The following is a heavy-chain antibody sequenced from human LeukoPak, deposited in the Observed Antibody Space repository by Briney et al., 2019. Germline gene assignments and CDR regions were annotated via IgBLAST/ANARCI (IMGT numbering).Heavy chain of an antibody. CDR2: ISYDGSNK. V-gene: IGHV3-30-3*02. J-gene: IGHJ4*02. Sequence: GGSLRLSCAASGFTFSSYGMHWVRQAPGKGLEWVAVISYDGSNKYYADSVKGRFTNSRDNSKNTLYLQMNSLRPEDTAVYYCAKDGYSSTWYLKETAYYDFWGQGTLVTVS. D-gene: IGHD6-13*01. CDR1: GFTFSSYG. CDR3: AKDGYSSTWYLKETAYYDF.